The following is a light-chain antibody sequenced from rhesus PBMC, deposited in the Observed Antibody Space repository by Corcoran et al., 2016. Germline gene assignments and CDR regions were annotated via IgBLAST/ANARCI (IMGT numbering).Light chain of an antibody. V-gene: IGKV1-38*01. Sequence: DIQLTQSPSSLSASVGDRVTITCRASQGISSHLAWYQQKSGKAPKLLIYDASNLQCGVPSRFSGSGSRTRLTLTIHRQQTEDFATFYCQRRNSYPYSLSQGTKVEI. CDR3: QRRNSYPYS. CDR2: DAS. CDR1: QGISSH. J-gene: IGKJ2*01.